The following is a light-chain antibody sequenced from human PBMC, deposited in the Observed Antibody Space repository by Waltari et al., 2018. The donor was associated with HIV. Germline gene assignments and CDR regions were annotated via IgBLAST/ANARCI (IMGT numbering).Light chain of an antibody. J-gene: IGLJ3*02. Sequence: SYVLTQPPSVSVAPGKTARITCGGNNIGSKRVHWCQQKPGQAPVLVIFYNSDRPSGIPERFSASNSGNTATLTISSVEAGDEADYYCQVWDSRSDHWVFGGGTKLTVL. CDR1: NIGSKR. V-gene: IGLV3-21*04. CDR2: YNS. CDR3: QVWDSRSDHWV.